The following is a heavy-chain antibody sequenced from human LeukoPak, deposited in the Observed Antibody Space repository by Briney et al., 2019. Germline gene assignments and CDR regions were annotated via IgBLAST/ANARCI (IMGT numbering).Heavy chain of an antibody. J-gene: IGHJ4*02. D-gene: IGHD3-10*01. V-gene: IGHV4-4*07. CDR2: IYDSGT. Sequence: PSETLSLTCTVSGGSISTYFWSWIRQPAGKGLEWIGRIYDSGTNYNPSPKSRVTMSADTSKNQFSLKLSSVTAADTAVYFCAREVIIRGVTHFDYWGQGALVTVSS. CDR3: AREVIIRGVTHFDY. CDR1: GGSISTYF.